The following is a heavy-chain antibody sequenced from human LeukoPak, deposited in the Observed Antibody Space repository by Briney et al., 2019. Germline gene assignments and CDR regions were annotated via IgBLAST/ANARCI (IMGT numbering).Heavy chain of an antibody. CDR3: AKAGSMIDQQYFDH. V-gene: IGHV3-23*01. CDR2: ISVSGNT. Sequence: EAGGSLRLSCAASGFTLSSYAMSWVRQAPGKGLEWVSAISVSGNTYHADSVKGRFTISRDNSRNTLYLQMNSLRAEDTAVFYCAKAGSMIDQQYFDHWGQGTLVTVSS. CDR1: GFTLSSYA. J-gene: IGHJ4*02. D-gene: IGHD3-22*01.